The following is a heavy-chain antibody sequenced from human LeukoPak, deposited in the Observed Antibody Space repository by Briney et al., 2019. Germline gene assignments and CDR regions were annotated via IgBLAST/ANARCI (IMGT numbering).Heavy chain of an antibody. Sequence: SVTVSCMASGVPLITSAMQWVRQARGERLKWIGWIVVGSGIINYAQKFQERVTITRYMSTSTAYMELSSLRSEDTAVYYCAAGGRVPAAWRANYYHYYMDVWGKGTTVTVSS. V-gene: IGHV1-58*02. CDR2: IVVGSGII. CDR1: GVPLITSA. D-gene: IGHD2-2*01. J-gene: IGHJ6*03. CDR3: AAGGRVPAAWRANYYHYYMDV.